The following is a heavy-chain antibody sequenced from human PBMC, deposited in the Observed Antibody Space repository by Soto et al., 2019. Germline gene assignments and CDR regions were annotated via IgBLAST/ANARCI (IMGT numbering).Heavy chain of an antibody. J-gene: IGHJ4*02. CDR2: INAGNGNT. Sequence: AAVKVSCKASGCTFTSYAMHWVRQAPGQRLEWMGWINAGNGNTKYSQKFQGRVTITRDTSASTAYMEPSSLRSEDTAVYYCARDDCVDYGDYPRHFDFGGQGILVTVFS. D-gene: IGHD4-17*01. CDR3: ARDDCVDYGDYPRHFDF. V-gene: IGHV1-3*01. CDR1: GCTFTSYA.